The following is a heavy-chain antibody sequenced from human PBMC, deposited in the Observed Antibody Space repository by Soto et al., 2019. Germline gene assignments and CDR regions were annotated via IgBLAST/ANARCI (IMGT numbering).Heavy chain of an antibody. D-gene: IGHD3-16*01. CDR3: ARGGALDY. V-gene: IGHV4-61*01. CDR2: IYYSGST. Sequence: QVQLQESGPGLVKPSETLSLTCTVSGGSVSSGSYYWSWIRQPPGKGLEWIGYIYYSGSTNYNPSLKSRVTISVDTSKNQFSLKLSSVPAADTAVYYCARGGALDYWGQGTLVTVSS. J-gene: IGHJ4*02. CDR1: GGSVSSGSYY.